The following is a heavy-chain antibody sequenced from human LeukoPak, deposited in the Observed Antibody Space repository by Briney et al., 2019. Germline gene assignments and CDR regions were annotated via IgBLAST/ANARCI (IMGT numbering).Heavy chain of an antibody. V-gene: IGHV4-39*01. CDR2: IYYSGST. J-gene: IGHJ4*02. CDR3: ARQDTIFGVVISVFFDY. Sequence: PSETLSLTCTVSGGSISSSSYYWGWIRQPPGKGLEWIACIYYSGSTYYNPSLKSRVTISVDTSKNQFSLKLSSVTAADTAVYYCARQDTIFGVVISVFFDYWGQGTLVTVSS. CDR1: GGSISSSSYY. D-gene: IGHD3-3*01.